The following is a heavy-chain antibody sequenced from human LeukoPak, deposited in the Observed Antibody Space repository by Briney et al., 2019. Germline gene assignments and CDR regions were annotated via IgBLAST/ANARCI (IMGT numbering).Heavy chain of an antibody. CDR2: ISGSGGST. CDR3: AKRIVGATIDY. Sequence: GGSLRLSCAASGFTFSSYAMSWVRQAPGKGLEWVSAISGSGGSTYYADSAKGRFTISRDNSKNTLYLQMNSLRAEDAAVYYCAKRIVGATIDYWGQGTLVTVSS. D-gene: IGHD1-26*01. V-gene: IGHV3-23*01. CDR1: GFTFSSYA. J-gene: IGHJ4*02.